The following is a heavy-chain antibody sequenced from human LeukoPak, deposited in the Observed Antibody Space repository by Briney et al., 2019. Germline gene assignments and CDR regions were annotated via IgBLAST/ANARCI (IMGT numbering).Heavy chain of an antibody. J-gene: IGHJ4*02. D-gene: IGHD2-2*01. Sequence: GSLRLSCAASGFTFSSYSMNWVRQAPGKGLEWVSSISSSSSYIYYADSVKGRFTISRDNAKNSLYLQMNSLRAEDTAVYYCASISFVVVPAAHPLDYWGQGTLVTVSS. CDR1: GFTFSSYS. CDR2: ISSSSSYI. CDR3: ASISFVVVPAAHPLDY. V-gene: IGHV3-21*01.